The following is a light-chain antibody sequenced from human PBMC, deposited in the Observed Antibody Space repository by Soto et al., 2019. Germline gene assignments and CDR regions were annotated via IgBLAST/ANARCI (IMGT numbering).Light chain of an antibody. V-gene: IGKV3-20*01. Sequence: EIALSLSPDIMSLSPGNRANLSCMAIQSVTGDFLVWYQQVPGQVPRLLIYGASSRATGIPDRFSGSGSGTDFTLTISRLVHEEFAVYYCRQYGSSPQWTFGQGTKVDI. CDR1: QSVTGDF. J-gene: IGKJ1*01. CDR3: RQYGSSPQWT. CDR2: GAS.